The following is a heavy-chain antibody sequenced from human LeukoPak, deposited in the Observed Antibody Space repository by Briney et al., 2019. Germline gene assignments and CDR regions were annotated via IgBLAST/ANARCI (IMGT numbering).Heavy chain of an antibody. CDR3: ASGSGCSGGSCYEDY. CDR2: INPNSGGT. Sequence: ASVKVSCKASGYTFTGYYMHWVRQAPGQGLEWMGWINPNSGGTNYAQKFQGRVTMTRDTSISTAYMELSRLRSDDTAVYYCASGSGCSGGSCYEDYWGQGTLVTVSS. D-gene: IGHD2-15*01. J-gene: IGHJ4*02. CDR1: GYTFTGYY. V-gene: IGHV1-2*02.